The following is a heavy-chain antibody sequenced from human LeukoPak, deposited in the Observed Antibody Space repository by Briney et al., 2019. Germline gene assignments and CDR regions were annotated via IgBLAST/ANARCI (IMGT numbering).Heavy chain of an antibody. Sequence: NASETLSLTCAVYGGSFSGYYWSWIRQPPGKGLEWIGEINHSGSTNYNPSLKSRVTISVDTSKNQFSLKLSSVTAADTAVYYCARGPRGPSDVWGKGTTVTASS. V-gene: IGHV4-34*01. CDR2: INHSGST. CDR3: ARGPRGPSDV. CDR1: GGSFSGYY. J-gene: IGHJ6*04.